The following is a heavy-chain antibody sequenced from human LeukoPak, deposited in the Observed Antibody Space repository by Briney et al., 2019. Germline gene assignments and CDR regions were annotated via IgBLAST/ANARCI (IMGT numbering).Heavy chain of an antibody. CDR1: GGTFSSYA. CDR3: ARAGATVTTHYDY. CDR2: ISASNGNT. J-gene: IGHJ4*02. D-gene: IGHD4-17*01. V-gene: IGHV1-18*01. Sequence: GSSVKVSCKASGGTFSSYAISWVRQAPGQGLEWMGWISASNGNTKYVQKLQGRVTMTTDTSTGTAYMELRSLTSDDTAVYYCARAGATVTTHYDYWGQGTVVTVSS.